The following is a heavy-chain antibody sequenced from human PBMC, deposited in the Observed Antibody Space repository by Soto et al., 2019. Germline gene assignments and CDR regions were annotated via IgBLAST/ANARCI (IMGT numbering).Heavy chain of an antibody. CDR2: IYYSGVT. Sequence: SETLSLTGTVSGGSISSGGYYWGWIRQHPGEGLEWTGYIYYSGVTHYNPSLKIRVALSVDTSKNQFSLKLSLVTAADTAIYYCVRIYCSDGSCSGFDPWGQGTLVTVSS. V-gene: IGHV4-31*03. D-gene: IGHD2-15*01. CDR3: VRIYCSDGSCSGFDP. J-gene: IGHJ5*02. CDR1: GGSISSGGYY.